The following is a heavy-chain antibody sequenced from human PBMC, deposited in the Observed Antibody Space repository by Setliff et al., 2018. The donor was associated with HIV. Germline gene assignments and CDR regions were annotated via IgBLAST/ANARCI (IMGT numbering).Heavy chain of an antibody. CDR1: GGSFSGYY. J-gene: IGHJ6*03. CDR2: IDHSGGT. CDR3: ARGAWYTSGWYSSRYMDV. V-gene: IGHV4-34*01. D-gene: IGHD6-19*01. Sequence: PSETLSLTCAVYGGSFSGYYWSWIRQTPGKGLERIGEIDHSGGTKYNPSLKSRVTISLDTSKNQFSLKLSSVTAADTAVYYCARGAWYTSGWYSSRYMDVWGKGTTVTVSS.